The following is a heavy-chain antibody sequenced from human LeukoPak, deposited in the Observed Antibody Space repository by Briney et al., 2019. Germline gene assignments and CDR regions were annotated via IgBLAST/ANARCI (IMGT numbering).Heavy chain of an antibody. J-gene: IGHJ4*02. V-gene: IGHV3-30*04. Sequence: GRSLRLSCAASGFTFSSYAMHWVRQAPGKGLEWVAVISYDGSNKFYEDSVKGRFTISRDNSKNTLYLQMSSLRAEDTAVYYCAKAGYSSGWRNFDYWGQGTLVTVSS. CDR2: ISYDGSNK. CDR1: GFTFSSYA. CDR3: AKAGYSSGWRNFDY. D-gene: IGHD6-19*01.